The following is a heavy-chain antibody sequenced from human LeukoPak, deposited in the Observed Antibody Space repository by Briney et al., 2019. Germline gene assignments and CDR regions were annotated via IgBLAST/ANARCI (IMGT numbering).Heavy chain of an antibody. Sequence: PSETLSLTCAVYGGSFSGYYWSWIRQPPGKGLEWIGEINHSGSTNYNPSLKSRVTISVDTSKNQFSLKLSSVTAADTAVYYCARGISGWNVLGRRFDYWGQGTLVTVSS. D-gene: IGHD1-1*01. CDR2: INHSGST. V-gene: IGHV4-34*01. CDR1: GGSFSGYY. CDR3: ARGISGWNVLGRRFDY. J-gene: IGHJ4*02.